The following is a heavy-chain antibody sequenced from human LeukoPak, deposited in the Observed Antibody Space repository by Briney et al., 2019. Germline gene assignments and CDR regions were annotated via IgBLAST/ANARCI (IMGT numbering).Heavy chain of an antibody. J-gene: IGHJ4*02. V-gene: IGHV1-2*02. Sequence: ASVKVSCKASGYTFTGYYMHRVRQAPGQGLEWIGWINPNSGGTNYAQKFQGRVTMTRDTSISTAYMELSRLRSDDTAVYYCARDSQLRYFDWLFGFGYWGQGTLVTVSS. D-gene: IGHD3-9*01. CDR1: GYTFTGYY. CDR2: INPNSGGT. CDR3: ARDSQLRYFDWLFGFGY.